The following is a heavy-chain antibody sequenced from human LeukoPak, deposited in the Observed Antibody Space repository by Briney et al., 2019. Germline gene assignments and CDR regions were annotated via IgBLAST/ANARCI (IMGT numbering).Heavy chain of an antibody. D-gene: IGHD1-14*01. J-gene: IGHJ4*02. Sequence: GGSLRLSCAASGFAFSSLYMHWVRQAPGKGRGWVSRINIDGSSTTYADSVKGRFTISRDNTKITLYLQMNSLRAEDTAVYYCARAITLSRSPAYWGQGTLVTVSS. V-gene: IGHV3-74*01. CDR3: ARAITLSRSPAY. CDR1: GFAFSSLY. CDR2: INIDGSST.